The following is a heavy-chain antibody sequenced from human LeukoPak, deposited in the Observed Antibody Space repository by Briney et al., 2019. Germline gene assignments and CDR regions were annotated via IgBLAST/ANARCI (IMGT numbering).Heavy chain of an antibody. Sequence: SSETLSLTCAVYGGSFSGYYWSWIRQPPGKGLEWIGEINHSGSTNYNPSLKSRVTISVDTSKNQFSLKPSSVTAADTAVYYCARGHTHRKYSSSWYSGGGIDYWGQGTLVTVSS. CDR3: ARGHTHRKYSSSWYSGGGIDY. J-gene: IGHJ4*02. D-gene: IGHD6-13*01. CDR1: GGSFSGYY. V-gene: IGHV4-34*01. CDR2: INHSGST.